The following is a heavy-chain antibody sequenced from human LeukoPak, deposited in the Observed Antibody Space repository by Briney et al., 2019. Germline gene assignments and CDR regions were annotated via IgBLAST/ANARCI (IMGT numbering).Heavy chain of an antibody. CDR2: ISGSGATT. J-gene: IGHJ4*02. V-gene: IGHV3-23*01. D-gene: IGHD3-22*01. CDR1: GFTFSTYA. CDR3: AKGYSDSSGYFKTFDY. Sequence: PGGSPRLSCAASGFTFSTYAMSWVRQAPGKGLEWVSGISGSGATTHYADSVKGHFTISRDNSKNTLYLQMNSLRAEDTAVYYCAKGYSDSSGYFKTFDYWGQGTLVTVSS.